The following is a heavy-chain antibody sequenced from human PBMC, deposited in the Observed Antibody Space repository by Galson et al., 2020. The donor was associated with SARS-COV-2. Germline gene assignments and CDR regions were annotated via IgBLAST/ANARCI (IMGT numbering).Heavy chain of an antibody. D-gene: IGHD2-15*01. CDR2: ISAYNGNT. Sequence: ASVKVSCKASGYTFTSYGISWVRQAPGQGLEWMGWISAYNGNTNYAQKLQGRVTMTTDTSTSTAYMELRSLRSDDTAVYYCARDFMVPPNAESRYCSGGSCYSDYWGQGTLVTVSS. CDR3: ARDFMVPPNAESRYCSGGSCYSDY. J-gene: IGHJ4*02. CDR1: GYTFTSYG. V-gene: IGHV1-18*01.